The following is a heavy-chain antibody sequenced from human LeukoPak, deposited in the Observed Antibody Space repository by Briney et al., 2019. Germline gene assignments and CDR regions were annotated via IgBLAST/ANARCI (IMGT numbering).Heavy chain of an antibody. V-gene: IGHV4-61*02. CDR2: IYTSGRT. Sequence: SETLSLTCTVSGGSISSGRYYWSWIRQPAGKGLEWIGRIYTSGRTNYNPSLKSRVTISVDTSKNQFSLKLSSVTAADTAVYYCARELVYSYGHFDYWGQGTLVTVSS. J-gene: IGHJ4*02. D-gene: IGHD5-18*01. CDR3: ARELVYSYGHFDY. CDR1: GGSISSGRYY.